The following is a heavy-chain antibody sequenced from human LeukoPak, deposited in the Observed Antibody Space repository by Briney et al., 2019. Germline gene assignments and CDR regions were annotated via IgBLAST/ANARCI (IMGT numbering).Heavy chain of an antibody. CDR1: GGSISSNSYY. Sequence: SETLSLTCTVSGGSISSNSYYWAWFRQPPGKGLEWIGSVYYAGTIYYNPSLKSRVTVSVDTSMTQFSLELSSVTAADTAVYYCASGQSSGWYAFDYWGQGTLATVSS. CDR2: VYYAGTI. J-gene: IGHJ4*02. D-gene: IGHD6-19*01. V-gene: IGHV4-39*07. CDR3: ASGQSSGWYAFDY.